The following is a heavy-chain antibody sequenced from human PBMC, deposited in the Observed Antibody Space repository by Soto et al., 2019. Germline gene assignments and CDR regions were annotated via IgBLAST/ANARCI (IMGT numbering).Heavy chain of an antibody. V-gene: IGHV3-74*01. Sequence: EVQLVESGGGLVQPGESLRLSCAASGLIFSNYKMHWVHQAPGKGLVWVSRINTDGSIIDYADSVKGRFTVSRDNAKNTLYLQMNSLRADDTAVYYCARDTDGLHYWGQGTLVTVSS. CDR1: GLIFSNYK. CDR3: ARDTDGLHY. CDR2: INTDGSII. J-gene: IGHJ4*02.